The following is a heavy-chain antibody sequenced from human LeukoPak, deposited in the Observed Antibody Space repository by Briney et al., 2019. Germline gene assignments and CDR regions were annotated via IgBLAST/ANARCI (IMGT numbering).Heavy chain of an antibody. D-gene: IGHD1-1*01. J-gene: IGHJ4*02. V-gene: IGHV3-66*02. CDR3: ARGGPYTDYFDY. Sequence: GGSLRLSCAASGFTVSSNYMSWVRLAPGKGLEWVSVIYSGGSTYYADSVKGRFTISRDNSKNTLYLQMNSLRAEDTAVYYCARGGPYTDYFDYWGQGTLVTVSS. CDR2: IYSGGST. CDR1: GFTVSSNY.